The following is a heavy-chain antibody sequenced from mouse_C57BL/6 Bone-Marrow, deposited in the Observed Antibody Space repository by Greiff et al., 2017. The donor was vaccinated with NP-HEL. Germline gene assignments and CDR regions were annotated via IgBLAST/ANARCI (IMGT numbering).Heavy chain of an antibody. V-gene: IGHV1-26*01. CDR3: ARRDYDYWFAY. CDR1: GYTFTDYY. J-gene: IGHJ3*01. D-gene: IGHD2-4*01. Sequence: EVQLQQSGPELVKPGASVKISCKASGYTFTDYYMNWVKQSHGKSLEWIGDINPNNGGTSYNQKFKGKATLTVDKSSSTAYMELRSLTSEDSAVYYCARRDYDYWFAYWGQGTLVTVSA. CDR2: INPNNGGT.